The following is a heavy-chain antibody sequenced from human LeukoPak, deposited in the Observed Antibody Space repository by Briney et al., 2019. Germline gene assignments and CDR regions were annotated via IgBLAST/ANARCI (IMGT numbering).Heavy chain of an antibody. Sequence: PGGSLRLSCAASGFTFNSYAMHWVRQAPGKGLEWAAGIWFDGTNKFHADSVKGRFTISRDNSKNTPYLQMDSLRAEDTAVYYCAKEGYNYVIDYWGQGTLVTVSS. D-gene: IGHD5-24*01. CDR1: GFTFNSYA. J-gene: IGHJ4*02. V-gene: IGHV3-33*06. CDR2: IWFDGTNK. CDR3: AKEGYNYVIDY.